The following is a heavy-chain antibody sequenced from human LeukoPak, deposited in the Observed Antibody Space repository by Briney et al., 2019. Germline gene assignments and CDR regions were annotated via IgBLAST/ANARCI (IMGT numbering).Heavy chain of an antibody. CDR3: ARAGYSSGWYNRRSIDY. CDR1: GYTFTGYY. J-gene: IGHJ4*02. CDR2: INPNSGGT. D-gene: IGHD6-19*01. Sequence: GASVKVSCKVSGYTFTGYYMHWVRQAPGQGLEWMGWINPNSGGTNYAQKFQGRVTMTRDTSISTAYMELSRLRSDDTAVYYCARAGYSSGWYNRRSIDYWGQGTLVTVSS. V-gene: IGHV1-2*02.